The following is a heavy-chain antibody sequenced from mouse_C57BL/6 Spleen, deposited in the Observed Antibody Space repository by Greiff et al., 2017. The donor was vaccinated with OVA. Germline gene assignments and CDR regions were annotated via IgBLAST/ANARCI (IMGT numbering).Heavy chain of an antibody. D-gene: IGHD2-1*01. Sequence: VQLQQPGAELVKPGASVKLSCKASGYTFTSYWMHWVKQRPGQGLEWIGMIHPNSGSTNYNEKFKSKATLTVDKSSSTAYMQLSSLTSEDSAVYYCARDGNYRNGFAYWGQGTLVTVSA. CDR1: GYTFTSYW. V-gene: IGHV1-64*01. CDR3: ARDGNYRNGFAY. J-gene: IGHJ3*01. CDR2: IHPNSGST.